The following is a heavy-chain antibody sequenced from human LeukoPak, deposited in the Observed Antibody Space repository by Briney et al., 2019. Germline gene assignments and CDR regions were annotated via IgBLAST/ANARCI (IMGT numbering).Heavy chain of an antibody. CDR2: IIPIFGTA. CDR1: GGTFSSYA. Sequence: ASVKVSCKASGGTFSSYAISWVRQAPGRGLEWMGRIIPIFGTANYAQKFQGRVTITTDESTSTAYMELSSLRSEDTAVYYCASYDSSGYYKLGPFDYWGQGTLVTVSS. V-gene: IGHV1-69*05. D-gene: IGHD3-22*01. CDR3: ASYDSSGYYKLGPFDY. J-gene: IGHJ4*02.